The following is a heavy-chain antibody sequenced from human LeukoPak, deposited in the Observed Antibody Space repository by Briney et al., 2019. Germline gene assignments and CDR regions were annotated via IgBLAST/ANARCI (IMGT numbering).Heavy chain of an antibody. V-gene: IGHV3-30*02. J-gene: IGHJ3*02. CDR3: ARDQSDAFDI. CDR1: GFTFSSYG. CDR2: IRYDGSNK. Sequence: GGSLRLSCAASGFTFSSYGMHWVRQAPGKGLEWVAFIRYDGSNKYYADSVKGRFTISRDNSKNTLYLQMNSLRAEDTAVYYCARDQSDAFDIWGQGTMVTVSS.